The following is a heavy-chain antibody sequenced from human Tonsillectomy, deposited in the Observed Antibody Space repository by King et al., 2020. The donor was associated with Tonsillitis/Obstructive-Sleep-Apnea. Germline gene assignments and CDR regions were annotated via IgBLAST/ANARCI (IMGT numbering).Heavy chain of an antibody. J-gene: IGHJ4*02. CDR2: ISSSGSTI. V-gene: IGHV3-48*03. CDR1: GFTFSSYE. CDR3: AREQSPNPAEWFGELLDY. D-gene: IGHD3-10*01. Sequence: VQLVESGGGLVQPGGSLRLSCAASGFTFSSYEMNWVRQAPGKGLEWVSYISSSGSTIYYADSVKGRFTISRDNAKNSLYLQMNSLRAEDTAVYYCAREQSPNPAEWFGELLDYWGQGTLVTVSS.